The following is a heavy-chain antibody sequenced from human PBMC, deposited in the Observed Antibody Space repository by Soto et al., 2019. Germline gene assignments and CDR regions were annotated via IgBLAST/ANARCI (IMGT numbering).Heavy chain of an antibody. D-gene: IGHD3-3*01. CDR2: IVPMFGTS. J-gene: IGHJ4*02. CDR1: GGTSTRYA. CDR3: NRGSEYDFWSGYL. Sequence: QERLVQSGAEVRKPGSSVKVSCKVTGGTSTRYAINWVRQAPGQGLEWMGGIVPMFGTSKYAQKFQGRVTITADTSTNIGYMELRSLRSEDTAVYYCNRGSEYDFWSGYLWGKGTLVSVSS. V-gene: IGHV1-69*06.